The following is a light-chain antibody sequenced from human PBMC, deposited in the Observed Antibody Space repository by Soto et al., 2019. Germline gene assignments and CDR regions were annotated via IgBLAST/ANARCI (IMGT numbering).Light chain of an antibody. CDR3: QQYDRPPPFT. CDR1: QSVSSAY. J-gene: IGKJ5*01. Sequence: EIVLTQSPGTLSLSPGERATLSCRASQSVSSAYLAWYQQKPGQAPRLLIYAASTRATGIPDRFSGSTSGTDFTLTIRRLEPEDFAVYYCQQYDRPPPFTFGQGTRLEIK. V-gene: IGKV3-20*01. CDR2: AAS.